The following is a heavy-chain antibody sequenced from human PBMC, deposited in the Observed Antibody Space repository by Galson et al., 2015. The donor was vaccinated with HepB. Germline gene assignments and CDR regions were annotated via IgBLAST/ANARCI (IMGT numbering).Heavy chain of an antibody. CDR3: ARDGVAPGIYFDY. V-gene: IGHV3-7*03. CDR1: GFIFSSHW. D-gene: IGHD6-13*01. J-gene: IGHJ4*02. Sequence: SLRLSCAVSGFIFSSHWMSWVRQAPGKGLEWVANINQDGSQKHYVDSVRGRFIISRDNGKNLVFLQMDSLRAEDTAVYYCARDGVAPGIYFDYWGQGTLATVSS. CDR2: INQDGSQK.